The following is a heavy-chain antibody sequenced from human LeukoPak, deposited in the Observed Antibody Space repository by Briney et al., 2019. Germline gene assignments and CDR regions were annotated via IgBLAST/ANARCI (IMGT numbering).Heavy chain of an antibody. CDR3: ARHRDALDI. Sequence: SETLSLTCTVSGGSISSGSYYWSWIRQPAGKGLEWIGRIYTSGSTNYNPSLKSRVTISVDTSKNQFSLKLSSVTAADTAVYYCARHRDALDIWGQGTMVTVSS. CDR2: IYTSGST. V-gene: IGHV4-61*02. CDR1: GGSISSGSYY. J-gene: IGHJ3*02.